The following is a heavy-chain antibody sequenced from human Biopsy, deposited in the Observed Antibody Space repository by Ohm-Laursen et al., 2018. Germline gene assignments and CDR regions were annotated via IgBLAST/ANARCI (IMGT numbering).Heavy chain of an antibody. J-gene: IGHJ6*02. CDR3: VRGVDYYDPYHYYALDV. V-gene: IGHV4-34*01. CDR1: GESFNGDY. Sequence: SDTLSLTCAVYGESFNGDYWSWIRQTPGKGLEWIGEINHSGRTNYNPSLKSRVTISVDTSKNQFSLKVRSVTAADTAVYYCVRGVDYYDPYHYYALDVWGQGTTVTVSS. CDR2: INHSGRT. D-gene: IGHD3-22*01.